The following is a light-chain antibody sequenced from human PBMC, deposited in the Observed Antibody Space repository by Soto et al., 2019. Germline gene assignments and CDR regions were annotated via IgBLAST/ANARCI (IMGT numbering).Light chain of an antibody. CDR2: EVT. CDR1: SSDVGGYNY. Sequence: SALTQPPSASGSPGQSVTISCTGTSSDVGGYNYVSWYQQHPGKAPKLMIYEVTKRPSGVPDRFSGSKSGNTASLTVSGLQAEDEADYYCSSYAGSKSYVFGPGTKVTVL. V-gene: IGLV2-8*01. J-gene: IGLJ1*01. CDR3: SSYAGSKSYV.